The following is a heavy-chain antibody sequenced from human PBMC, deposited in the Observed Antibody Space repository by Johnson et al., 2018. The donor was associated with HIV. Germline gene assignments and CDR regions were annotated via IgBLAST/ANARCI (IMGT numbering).Heavy chain of an antibody. V-gene: IGHV3-30*02. CDR1: GFTFSSYW. J-gene: IGHJ3*02. Sequence: VQLVESGGGLVQPGGSLRLSCAASGFTFSSYWMSWVRQAPGKGLEWVAFIRYDGSDKYSADSVEGRFTISRDNSKNTLYLQMNSLRPEDTAVYYCAKGEPVAFDIWGQGTMVTVSS. CDR2: IRYDGSDK. CDR3: AKGEPVAFDI. D-gene: IGHD1-14*01.